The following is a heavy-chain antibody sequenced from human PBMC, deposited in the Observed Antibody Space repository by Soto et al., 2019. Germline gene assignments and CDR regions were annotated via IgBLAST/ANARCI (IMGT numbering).Heavy chain of an antibody. V-gene: IGHV4-59*08. CDR2: IYSSGIT. J-gene: IGHJ5*02. CDR3: VSSIAVDDIFRAS. Sequence: QVQLQASGPGLVKPSETLSLTCTVSGGSISRYYWTWIRQPPGNGLEWIGYIYSSGITNYNPSLTSRVTVSVDTSKSQVSLKLSSVTAADTAVYYFVSSIAVDDIFRASWGQGTLVTVSS. CDR1: GGSISRYY. D-gene: IGHD6-19*01.